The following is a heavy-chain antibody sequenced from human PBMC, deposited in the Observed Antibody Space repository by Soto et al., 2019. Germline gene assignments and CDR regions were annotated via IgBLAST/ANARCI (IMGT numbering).Heavy chain of an antibody. Sequence: QVHLQESGPGLVKPSETLSLTCSVSGGTISGYYWTWIRQPAGKGLEWIGRIYSSGNTKYNPSLPCRVPRSLDTSHNHFSLRLTSVTAADTAVYYCARGQRFSDWFDPWGQGTLVTVSS. J-gene: IGHJ5*02. CDR1: GGTISGYY. D-gene: IGHD3-3*01. CDR2: IYSSGNT. CDR3: ARGQRFSDWFDP. V-gene: IGHV4-4*07.